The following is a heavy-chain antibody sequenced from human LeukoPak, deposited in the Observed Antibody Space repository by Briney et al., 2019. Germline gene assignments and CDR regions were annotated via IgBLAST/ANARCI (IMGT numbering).Heavy chain of an antibody. CDR2: ISVYNDNT. Sequence: GASVKVSCKASGYTFTGYYMHWVRQAPGQGLEWMGWISVYNDNTKYSQKFQGRVTLTTDTSTSTAYMELSSLRSEDTAVYYCARDEVLPRSYGNDYGDPPDYWGQGTLVTVSS. J-gene: IGHJ4*02. CDR1: GYTFTGYY. V-gene: IGHV1-18*04. CDR3: ARDEVLPRSYGNDYGDPPDY. D-gene: IGHD4-17*01.